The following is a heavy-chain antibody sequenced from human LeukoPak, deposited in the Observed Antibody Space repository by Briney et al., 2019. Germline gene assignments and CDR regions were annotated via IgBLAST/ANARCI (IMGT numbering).Heavy chain of an antibody. V-gene: IGHV1-69*01. Sequence: SVKLSCHASGGSFSIYAISWVREAPGQGLEWMGGVIPIFGTANYAQKFQGRVTITADESTSTAYMELSSLRSEDTAVYYCARGVYYYDSSGYYYVSSAYFDYWGQGTLVTVSS. J-gene: IGHJ4*02. CDR2: VIPIFGTA. CDR1: GGSFSIYA. D-gene: IGHD3-22*01. CDR3: ARGVYYYDSSGYYYVSSAYFDY.